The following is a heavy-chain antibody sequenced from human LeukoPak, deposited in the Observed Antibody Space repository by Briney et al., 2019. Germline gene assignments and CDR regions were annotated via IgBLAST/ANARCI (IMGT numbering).Heavy chain of an antibody. V-gene: IGHV3-9*01. D-gene: IGHD1-26*01. CDR2: ISWNSGSI. Sequence: QPGRSLRLSCAASGFTFDDYAMHWVRQAPGKGLEWVSGISWNSGSIGYADSVKGRFTISRDNAKNSLYLQMNSLRAEDTALYYCAKDKTTLGATPDAFDTWGQGTMVTVSS. CDR1: GFTFDDYA. J-gene: IGHJ3*02. CDR3: AKDKTTLGATPDAFDT.